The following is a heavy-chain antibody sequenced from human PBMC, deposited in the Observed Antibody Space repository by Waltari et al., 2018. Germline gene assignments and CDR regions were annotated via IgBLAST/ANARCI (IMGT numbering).Heavy chain of an antibody. CDR2: INPNSGGT. CDR3: AVTSSRGSGPGAFDI. Sequence: QVQLVQSGAEVKKPGSSVKVSCKASGGTFSSYAISWVRQAPGQGLEWMGRINPNSGGTNYAQKFQGRVTMTRDTSISTAYMELSRLRSDDTAVYYCAVTSSRGSGPGAFDIWGQGTMVTVSS. CDR1: GGTFSSYA. D-gene: IGHD3-10*01. J-gene: IGHJ3*02. V-gene: IGHV1-2*06.